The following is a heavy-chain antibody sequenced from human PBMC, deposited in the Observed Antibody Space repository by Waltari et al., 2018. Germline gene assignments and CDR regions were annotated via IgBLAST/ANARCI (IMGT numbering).Heavy chain of an antibody. Sequence: EVQLVESGGGVAQPGGSLRLSCAASGFTFSSYAMTWVRQAPGKGVEWVSAVGGNGHNTYYAASVKGRCTISRYSSKNTLYLQMTSLRAEDTAVYYCATLFGFHTNQYLDYWGQGTLVTVSS. CDR2: VGGNGHNT. V-gene: IGHV3-23*04. CDR3: ATLFGFHTNQYLDY. CDR1: GFTFSSYA. D-gene: IGHD3-3*01. J-gene: IGHJ4*02.